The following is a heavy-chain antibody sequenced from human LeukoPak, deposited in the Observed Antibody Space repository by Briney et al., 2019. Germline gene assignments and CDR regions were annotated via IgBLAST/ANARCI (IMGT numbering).Heavy chain of an antibody. CDR1: GFTVSSNY. V-gene: IGHV3-53*01. J-gene: IGHJ4*02. Sequence: GGSLRLSCAASGFTVSSNYMSWVRQAPGKGLEWVSVIYSGGSTYYADSVKGRFTISRDNSKNTLYLQMNSLRAEDTAVYYCARGGYYDSSDYSVWGQGTLVTVSS. CDR2: IYSGGST. CDR3: ARGGYYDSSDYSV. D-gene: IGHD3-22*01.